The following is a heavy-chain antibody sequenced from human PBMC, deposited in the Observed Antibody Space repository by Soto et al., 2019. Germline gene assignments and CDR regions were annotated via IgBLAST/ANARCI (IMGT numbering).Heavy chain of an antibody. Sequence: GESLKISCKGSGYSFTSYWIGWVRQMPGKGLEWMGIIYPGDSDTRYSPSFQGQVTISADKSISTAYLQWSSLKASDTAMYYCARRNYGSGSYYMSGVHSWFDPWGQGTLVTVSS. D-gene: IGHD3-10*01. CDR2: IYPGDSDT. CDR3: ARRNYGSGSYYMSGVHSWFDP. V-gene: IGHV5-51*01. CDR1: GYSFTSYW. J-gene: IGHJ5*02.